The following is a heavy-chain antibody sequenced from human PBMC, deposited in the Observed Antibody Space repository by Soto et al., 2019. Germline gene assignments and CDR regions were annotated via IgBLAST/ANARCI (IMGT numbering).Heavy chain of an antibody. V-gene: IGHV1-3*01. D-gene: IGHD2-15*01. CDR1: GYTFTNSG. J-gene: IGHJ4*02. CDR2: INAGNGNT. Sequence: ASVKVSCKASGYTFTNSGFSWVRQAPGQGLEWVGWINAGNGNTKYSQKFQGRVTITRDTSASTAYMELSSLRSEDTAVYYCARGVAPYYFDYWGQGTLVTVSS. CDR3: ARGVAPYYFDY.